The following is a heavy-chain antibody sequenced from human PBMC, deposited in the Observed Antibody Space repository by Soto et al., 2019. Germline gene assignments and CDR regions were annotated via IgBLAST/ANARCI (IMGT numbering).Heavy chain of an antibody. J-gene: IGHJ6*03. CDR2: ISSSGSTI. CDR3: ATYYYGSGIYHYYYYMDV. Sequence: GGSLRLSCAASGFTFSDYYMSWIRQAPGKGLEWVSYISSSGSTIYYADSVKGRFTISRDNAKNSLYLQMNSLRAEDTAVYYCATYYYGSGIYHYYYYMDVWGKGTTVTVSS. D-gene: IGHD3-10*01. CDR1: GFTFSDYY. V-gene: IGHV3-11*01.